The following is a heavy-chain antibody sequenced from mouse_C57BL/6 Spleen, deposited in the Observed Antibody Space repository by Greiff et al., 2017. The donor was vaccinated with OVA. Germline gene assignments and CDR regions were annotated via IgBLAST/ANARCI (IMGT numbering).Heavy chain of an antibody. D-gene: IGHD1-1*01. CDR3: ERGEGSSYDYAMDY. V-gene: IGHV1-81*01. J-gene: IGHJ4*01. Sequence: VQLQQSGAELARPGASVKLSCKASGYTFTSYGISWVKQRTGQGLEWIGEIYPRSGNTYYNEKFKGKATLTADKSSSTAYMELRSLTSEDSAVYFCERGEGSSYDYAMDYWGQGTSVTVSS. CDR1: GYTFTSYG. CDR2: IYPRSGNT.